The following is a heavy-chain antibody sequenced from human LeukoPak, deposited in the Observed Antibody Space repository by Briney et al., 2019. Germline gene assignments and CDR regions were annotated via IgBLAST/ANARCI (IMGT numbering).Heavy chain of an antibody. CDR1: GGSISSYY. V-gene: IGHV4-59*08. CDR2: IYYSGST. CDR3: ARGDMDSDY. D-gene: IGHD2-15*01. J-gene: IGHJ4*02. Sequence: SETLSLTCTVSGGSISSYYWSWTRQPPGKGLEWIGYIYYSGSTNYNPSLKSRVTISVDTSKNQFSLKLSSVTAADTAVYYCARGDMDSDYWGQGTLVTVSS.